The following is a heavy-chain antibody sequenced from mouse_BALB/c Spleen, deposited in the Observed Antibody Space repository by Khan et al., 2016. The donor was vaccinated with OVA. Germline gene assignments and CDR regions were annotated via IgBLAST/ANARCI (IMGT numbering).Heavy chain of an antibody. V-gene: IGHV1S132*01. J-gene: IGHJ3*01. CDR3: ARGYFGNYEFAY. D-gene: IGHD2-1*01. CDR2: IFPGTGTT. Sequence: QVQLQQSEAELVKPGASVKLSCKTSGYTFTNYWIQWIKQRPGQGLERIGEIFPGTGTTYYNENFKGKATLTIDTSSTTAYMQLSSLTSEDSAVYFCARGYFGNYEFAYWGQGTLVTVSA. CDR1: GYTFTNYW.